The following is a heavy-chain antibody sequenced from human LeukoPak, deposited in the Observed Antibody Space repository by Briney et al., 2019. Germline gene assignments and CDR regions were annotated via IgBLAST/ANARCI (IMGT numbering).Heavy chain of an antibody. CDR2: ISYDGSNK. CDR3: VGRLPFDY. Sequence: GGSLRLSCAASGLTFSSYAMHWVRQAPGKGLEWVAVISYDGSNKYYADSVKGRFTISRDNSKNTLYLQMNSLRAEDTAVYYCVGRLPFDYWGQGTLVTVSS. CDR1: GLTFSSYA. J-gene: IGHJ4*02. V-gene: IGHV3-30-3*01.